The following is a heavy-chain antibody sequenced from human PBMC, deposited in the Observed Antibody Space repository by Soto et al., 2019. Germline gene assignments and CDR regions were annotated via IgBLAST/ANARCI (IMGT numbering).Heavy chain of an antibody. Sequence: HSATLSLTCTVSGGSISGYYWSWIRQAPGKGLEWIGYIYFQGTTNYNPSLRSRVTILIDMSKNQFSLTVTSVTAADTAVYYCARDRSGNSGWYTHGYWGQGTLVTVS. CDR1: GGSISGYY. D-gene: IGHD6-19*01. CDR3: ARDRSGNSGWYTHGY. CDR2: IYFQGTT. J-gene: IGHJ4*02. V-gene: IGHV4-59*01.